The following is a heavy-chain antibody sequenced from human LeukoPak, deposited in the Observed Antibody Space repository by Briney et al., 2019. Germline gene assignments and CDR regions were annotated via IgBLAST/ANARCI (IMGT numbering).Heavy chain of an antibody. Sequence: PGGSLRLSCAASGFTFSTYGMHWVRQAPGKGLEWVAFIRYDGSNKYYADSVKGLFIIFSDNSKYTRYLQMNSLRAEDTAVYFCAKDKDPWKSTSVSDFDYWGQGTLVTVSS. V-gene: IGHV3-30*02. CDR1: GFTFSTYG. J-gene: IGHJ4*02. CDR2: IRYDGSNK. CDR3: AKDKDPWKSTSVSDFDY. D-gene: IGHD1-1*01.